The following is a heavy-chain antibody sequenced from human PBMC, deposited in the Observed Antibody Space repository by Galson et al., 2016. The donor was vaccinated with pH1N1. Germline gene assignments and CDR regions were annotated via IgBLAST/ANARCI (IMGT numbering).Heavy chain of an antibody. CDR3: ASPPPSSGHLNYYYYMDV. J-gene: IGHJ6*03. CDR1: EGTLTRYA. D-gene: IGHD3-3*01. CDR2: IIPVFGAA. V-gene: IGHV1-69*06. Sequence: SVKVSCKASEGTLTRYAISWVRQAPGQGLELMGGIIPVFGAATYAQKFQGRVTITADKSADTAYMELSSLRSEDTAVYYCASPPPSSGHLNYYYYMDVWGQGTTVTVS.